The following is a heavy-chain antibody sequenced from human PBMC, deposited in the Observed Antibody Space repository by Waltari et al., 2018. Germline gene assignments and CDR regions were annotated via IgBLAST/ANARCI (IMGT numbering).Heavy chain of an antibody. CDR3: ARAESGSYTYFDY. D-gene: IGHD1-26*01. CDR2: ISSSSSYI. Sequence: EMQLVESGGGLVKPGGSLRLSCAASGFTFSSYSMNWVRQAPGKGLEWVSSISSSSSYIYYADSVKGRFTISRDNAKNSLYLQMNSLRAEDTAVYYCARAESGSYTYFDYWGQGTLVTVSS. J-gene: IGHJ4*02. CDR1: GFTFSSYS. V-gene: IGHV3-21*01.